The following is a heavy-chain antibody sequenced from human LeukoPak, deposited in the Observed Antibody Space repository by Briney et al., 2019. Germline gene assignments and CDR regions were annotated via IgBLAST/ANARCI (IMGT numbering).Heavy chain of an antibody. J-gene: IGHJ4*02. CDR1: GGSISNYF. D-gene: IGHD2-2*01. CDR3: ARRYCRTTSCFYYFDY. V-gene: IGHV4-59*01. Sequence: SETLSLTCSVSGGSISNYFWCWIRQPPGKGLEWIGYIYYSGSTNYNPSLESRVTISVDASKNQFSLKLSSVTAADTAVYYCARRYCRTTSCFYYFDYWGQGTLVTVSS. CDR2: IYYSGST.